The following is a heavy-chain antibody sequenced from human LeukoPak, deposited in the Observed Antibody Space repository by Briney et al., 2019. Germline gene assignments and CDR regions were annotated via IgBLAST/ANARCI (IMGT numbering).Heavy chain of an antibody. V-gene: IGHV1-18*04. CDR1: GYTFTGYY. D-gene: IGHD5-12*01. CDR3: ARDHSGGYDYDWFDP. J-gene: IGHJ5*02. Sequence: ASVKVSCKASGYTFTGYYMHWVRQAPGQGLEWMGWISAYNGNTNYAQKLQGRVTMTTDTSTSTAYMELRSLRSDDTAVYYCARDHSGGYDYDWFDPWGQGTLVTVSS. CDR2: ISAYNGNT.